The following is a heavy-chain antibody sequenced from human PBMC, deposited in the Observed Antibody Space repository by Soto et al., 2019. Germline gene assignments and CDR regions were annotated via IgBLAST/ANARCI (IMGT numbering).Heavy chain of an antibody. CDR2: IYYSGST. CDR1: GFTFSDYY. CDR3: ARDYYGSGSPPLGY. V-gene: IGHV4-31*02. Sequence: LRLSCAASGFTFSDYYIHWIRQHPGKGLEWIGYIYYSGSTYYNPSLKSRVIISVDTSKNQFSLKLSSVTAADTAVYYCARDYYGSGSPPLGYWGQATLLTVSS. D-gene: IGHD3-10*01. J-gene: IGHJ4*02.